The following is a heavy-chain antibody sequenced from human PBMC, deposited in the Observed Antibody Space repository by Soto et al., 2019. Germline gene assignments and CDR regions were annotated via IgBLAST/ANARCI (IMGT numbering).Heavy chain of an antibody. CDR2: ISSSSSYI. J-gene: IGHJ4*02. CDR1: GFTFSSYS. CDR3: ARDSSGWAWDIDY. D-gene: IGHD6-19*01. V-gene: IGHV3-21*01. Sequence: EVQLVESGGGRVKPGGSLRLSCAASGFTFSSYSRTWVRQPPGKGLEWVSSISSSSSYIYYADSVKGRFTISRDNAKNSLYLQMNSLRAEDTAVYYCARDSSGWAWDIDYWGQGTLVTVSS.